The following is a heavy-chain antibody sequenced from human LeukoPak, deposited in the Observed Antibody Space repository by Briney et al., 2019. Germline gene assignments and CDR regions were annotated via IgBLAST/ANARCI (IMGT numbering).Heavy chain of an antibody. CDR1: GFMFNKYG. V-gene: IGHV3-23*01. Sequence: GGSLRLSCVASGFMFNKYGMSWVRQAPGKGLEWVSVINGGGGRTYYGDSVKGRFTNSRDNSKNTVYLQMNSLRAEDIAVYYCEKDVRDIVVLIDTYMYWGQGTLVTVSS. CDR2: INGGGGRT. CDR3: EKDVRDIVVLIDTYMY. D-gene: IGHD2-21*01. J-gene: IGHJ4*02.